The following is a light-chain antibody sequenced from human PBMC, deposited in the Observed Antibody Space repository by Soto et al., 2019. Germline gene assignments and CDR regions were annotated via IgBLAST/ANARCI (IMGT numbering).Light chain of an antibody. CDR3: QHYGTSPALT. CDR2: DIS. CDR1: QSVGSF. V-gene: IGKV3-20*01. Sequence: EIVLTQSQGTLSLSPGERATLSCRASQSVGSFLAWYQQKPGQAPRLLIYDISSRITGIPDRFSGSGSGTDFTLTISRLEPEDFAVYYCQHYGTSPALTFGGGTKVXIK. J-gene: IGKJ4*01.